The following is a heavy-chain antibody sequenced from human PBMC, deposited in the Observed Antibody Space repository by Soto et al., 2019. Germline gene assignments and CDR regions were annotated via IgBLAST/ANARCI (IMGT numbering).Heavy chain of an antibody. D-gene: IGHD6-13*01. CDR2: IWYDGSNK. CDR1: GFTFSSYG. V-gene: IGHV3-33*01. CDR3: ARGEGIAAAATDY. Sequence: GGSLRLSCAASGFTFSSYGMHWVRQAPGKGLEWVAVIWYDGSNKYYADSVKGRFTISRDNSKNTLYLQMNSLRAEDTAVYYCARGEGIAAAATDYWGQGTLVTVSS. J-gene: IGHJ4*02.